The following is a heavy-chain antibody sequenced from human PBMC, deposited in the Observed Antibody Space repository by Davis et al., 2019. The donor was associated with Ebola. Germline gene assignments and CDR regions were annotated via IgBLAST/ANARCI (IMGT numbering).Heavy chain of an antibody. V-gene: IGHV1-8*01. Sequence: ASVKVSCKASGYTFTSYDINWVRQATGQGLEWMGWMNPNSGNTGYAQKFQGRVTMTRNTSISTAYMELSSLRSEDTAVYYCARKGPNDYGDYYYYYYGMDVWGQGTTVTVSS. CDR3: ARKGPNDYGDYYYYYYGMDV. J-gene: IGHJ6*02. CDR2: MNPNSGNT. CDR1: GYTFTSYD. D-gene: IGHD4-17*01.